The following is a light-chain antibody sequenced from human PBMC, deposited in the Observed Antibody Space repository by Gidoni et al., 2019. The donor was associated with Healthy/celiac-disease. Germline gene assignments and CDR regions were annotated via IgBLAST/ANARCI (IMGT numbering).Light chain of an antibody. Sequence: QSVLTQPPSASGTPVQSVTISCSGSSSNIGSNTVNWYQQLPGTAPKLLIYSNTQRPSGVPDRFSGSKSGTSASLAISGLQSEDEADYYCAAWDDSLNGWVFGGGTKLTVL. CDR1: SSNIGSNT. J-gene: IGLJ3*02. CDR2: SNT. V-gene: IGLV1-44*01. CDR3: AAWDDSLNGWV.